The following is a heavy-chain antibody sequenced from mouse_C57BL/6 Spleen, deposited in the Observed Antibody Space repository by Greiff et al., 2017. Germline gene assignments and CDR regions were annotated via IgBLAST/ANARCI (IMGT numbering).Heavy chain of an antibody. D-gene: IGHD1-1*01. V-gene: IGHV1-15*01. CDR2: IVPETGGT. CDR3: TRGKFITTVHFDY. J-gene: IGHJ2*01. Sequence: QLQLKQFGAELVRPGASVPLSCKAPGYPFPAFEMHWVKQTPLLGLEWIGAIVPETGGTAYNQKFKGKAILTADKSSSTAYMELRSLTSEDSAVYYCTRGKFITTVHFDYWGQGTTLTVSS. CDR1: GYPFPAFE.